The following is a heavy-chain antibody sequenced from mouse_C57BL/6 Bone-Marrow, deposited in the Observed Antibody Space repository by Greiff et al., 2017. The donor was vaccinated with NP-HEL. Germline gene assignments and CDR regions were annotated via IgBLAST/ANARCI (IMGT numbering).Heavy chain of an antibody. CDR1: GFNIKDDY. CDR3: TTHTFITTVVATDYYAMDY. D-gene: IGHD1-1*01. J-gene: IGHJ4*01. V-gene: IGHV14-4*01. CDR2: IDPENGDT. Sequence: EVQLQQSGAELVRPGASVKLSCTASGFNIKDDYMHWVKQRPEQGLEWIGWIDPENGDTEYASKFQGKATITADTSSNTAYLQLSSLTSEDTAVYYCTTHTFITTVVATDYYAMDYWGQGTSVTVSS.